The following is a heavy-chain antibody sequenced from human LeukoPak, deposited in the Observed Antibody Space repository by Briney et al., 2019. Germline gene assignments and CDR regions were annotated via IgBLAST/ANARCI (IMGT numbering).Heavy chain of an antibody. CDR2: ISGSGGST. J-gene: IGHJ6*02. V-gene: IGHV3-23*01. CDR3: AKGLHSSGTNYYGMDV. Sequence: GGSLRLTCAAPGFTFSSSAMSWVRQAPGKGLAWISVISGSGGSTHYAASVMGRFTISRHNSKSTLFLQVNSLRAEDTAVYYCAKGLHSSGTNYYGMDVWGQGTTVTVSS. CDR1: GFTFSSSA. D-gene: IGHD6-19*01.